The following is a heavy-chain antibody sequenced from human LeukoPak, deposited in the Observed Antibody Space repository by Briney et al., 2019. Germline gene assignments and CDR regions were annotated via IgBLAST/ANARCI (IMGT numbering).Heavy chain of an antibody. CDR3: AKDNRRHYTSGPNPDSLH. CDR1: GFIYNNYA. V-gene: IGHV3-9*01. D-gene: IGHD6-19*01. Sequence: GRSLRLSCAGSGFIYNNYAMHWVRQPPGKGLEWVSGISWNSGSIDYADSVKGRFTISRDNAKNSLYLQMNSLRVEDTAFYYCAKDNRRHYTSGPNPDSLHWGQGALVTVSS. J-gene: IGHJ4*02. CDR2: ISWNSGSI.